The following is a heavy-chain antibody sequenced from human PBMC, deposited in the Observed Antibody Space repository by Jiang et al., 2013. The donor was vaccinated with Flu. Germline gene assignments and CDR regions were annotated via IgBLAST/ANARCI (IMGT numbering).Heavy chain of an antibody. V-gene: IGHV4-59*08. CDR2: IYYSGST. CDR1: GGSISSYY. Sequence: GSGLVKPSETLSLTCTVSGGSISSYYWSWIRQPPGKGLEWIGYIYYSGSTNYNPSLKSRVTISVDTSKNQFSLKLSSVTAADTAVYYCARWGYCSGGSCYSDDYWGQGTLVTVSS. CDR3: ARWGYCSGGSCYSDDY. D-gene: IGHD2-15*01. J-gene: IGHJ4*02.